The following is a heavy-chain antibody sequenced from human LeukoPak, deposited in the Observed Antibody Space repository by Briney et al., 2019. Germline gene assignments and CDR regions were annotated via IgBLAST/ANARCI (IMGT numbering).Heavy chain of an antibody. Sequence: SETPSLTCTVSGGSISSSSYYWGWIRQPPGKGLEWIGSIYYSGSTYYNPSLKSRVTMSVDTSKNQFSLKLSSVTAADTAVYYCARDSLVGAYYYFDFWGQGTLVTVSS. V-gene: IGHV4-39*02. CDR3: ARDSLVGAYYYFDF. D-gene: IGHD1-26*01. CDR2: IYYSGST. J-gene: IGHJ4*02. CDR1: GGSISSSSYY.